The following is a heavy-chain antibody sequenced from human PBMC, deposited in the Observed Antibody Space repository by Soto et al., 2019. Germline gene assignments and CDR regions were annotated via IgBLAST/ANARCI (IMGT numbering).Heavy chain of an antibody. V-gene: IGHV1-69*01. D-gene: IGHD3-22*01. J-gene: IGHJ3*02. CDR3: ARGPDYYDSSGYYFYAFDI. CDR1: GGTFSSYA. Sequence: QVQLVQSGAEVKKPGSSVKVSCKASGGTFSSYAISWVRQAPGQGLEWMGGIIPIFGTANYAQKFQGRVTITADESTSTAYMELSSPRSEDTAVYYCARGPDYYDSSGYYFYAFDIWGQGTMVTVSS. CDR2: IIPIFGTA.